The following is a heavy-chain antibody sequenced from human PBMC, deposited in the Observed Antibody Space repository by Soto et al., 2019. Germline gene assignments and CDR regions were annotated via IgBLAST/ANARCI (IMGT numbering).Heavy chain of an antibody. J-gene: IGHJ5*02. CDR1: GFTFSSYG. V-gene: IGHV3-30*18. Sequence: QVQLVESGGGVVQPGRSLRLSCAASGFTFSSYGMHWVRQAPGKGLEWVAVISYDGSNKYYADSVKGRFTISRDKSKNTLYLQMNSLRAEDTAVYYCAKDGLVYGDYVGWFDPWGQGTLVTVSS. D-gene: IGHD4-17*01. CDR2: ISYDGSNK. CDR3: AKDGLVYGDYVGWFDP.